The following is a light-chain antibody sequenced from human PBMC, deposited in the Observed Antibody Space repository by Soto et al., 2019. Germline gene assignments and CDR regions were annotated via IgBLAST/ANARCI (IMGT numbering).Light chain of an antibody. CDR3: QQANSFPRT. Sequence: DIQVTQSPSSVSAFVGDRVTITCRASQDISISLAWYQQNPGKAPKLLIYAASSLQSGVPSRFSGSGSGTDFTLTISNLQPEDSATYYCQQANSFPRTFGQGTKLEIK. CDR1: QDISIS. CDR2: AAS. V-gene: IGKV1-12*01. J-gene: IGKJ2*02.